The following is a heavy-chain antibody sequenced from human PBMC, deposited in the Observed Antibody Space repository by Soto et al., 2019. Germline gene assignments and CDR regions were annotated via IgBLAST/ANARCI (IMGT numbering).Heavy chain of an antibody. D-gene: IGHD1-1*01. CDR3: SKGIGTSRSRHYYYYGMDV. J-gene: IGHJ6*02. V-gene: IGHV3-23*01. CDR1: GFTFSSYA. Sequence: HPGGSLRLSCAASGFTFSSYAMSWVRQAPGKGLEWVSAISGSGGSTYYADSVKGRFTISRDNSKNTLYLQMNSLRAEDTAVYYCSKGIGTSRSRHYYYYGMDVWGQGTTVTVSS. CDR2: ISGSGGST.